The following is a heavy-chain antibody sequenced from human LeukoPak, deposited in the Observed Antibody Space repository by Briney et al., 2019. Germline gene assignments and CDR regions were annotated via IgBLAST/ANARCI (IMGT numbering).Heavy chain of an antibody. J-gene: IGHJ6*02. V-gene: IGHV3-11*01. CDR1: GFTSSDYY. Sequence: GGSLRLSCAASGFTSSDYYMTWIRQPPGKGPEWISYISSSGGTTTYVDSVRGRFTISRDNAKNSLYLQMNSLRADDTAVYYCARSNYYTVDVWGQGTAVTVSS. CDR3: ARSNYYTVDV. CDR2: ISSSGGTT.